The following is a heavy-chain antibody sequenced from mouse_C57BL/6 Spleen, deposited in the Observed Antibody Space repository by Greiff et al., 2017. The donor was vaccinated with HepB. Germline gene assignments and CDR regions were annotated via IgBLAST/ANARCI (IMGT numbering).Heavy chain of an antibody. D-gene: IGHD2-5*01. CDR2: IYPGNSDT. J-gene: IGHJ1*03. Sequence: DVKLMESGTVLARPGASVKMSCKTSGYTFTSYWMHWVKQRPGQGLEWIGAIYPGNSDTSYNQKFKGKAKLTAVTSASTAYMELSSLTNEDASVYYWTRGVLLYSNYGGYFDVWGTGTTVTVSS. CDR1: GYTFTSYW. CDR3: TRGVLLYSNYGGYFDV. V-gene: IGHV1-5*01.